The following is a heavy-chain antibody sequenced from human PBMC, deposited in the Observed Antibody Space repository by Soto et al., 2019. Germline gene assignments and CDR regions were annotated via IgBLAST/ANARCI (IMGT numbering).Heavy chain of an antibody. J-gene: IGHJ5*02. V-gene: IGHV4-30-4*01. D-gene: IGHD2-15*01. CDR2: IYYSGST. CDR1: VGSINNSDYY. Sequence: PSETLSLTCTVSVGSINNSDYYWCLIRQSPGKGLEWIGYIYYSGSTYYNPSLKTRVTISADTSKNRFSLQLSSVTAADTAVYYCARDRYCSGDGNWFDPWGQGTLVTVS. CDR3: ARDRYCSGDGNWFDP.